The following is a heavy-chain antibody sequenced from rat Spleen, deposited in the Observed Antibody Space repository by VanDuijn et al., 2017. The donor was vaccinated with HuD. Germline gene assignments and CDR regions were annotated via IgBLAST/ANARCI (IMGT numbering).Heavy chain of an antibody. Sequence: EVQLVESGGGLVQPGRSLKLSCAASGFTFSSFSMAWVRQAPKKGLEWIATITSGGYNTYYPDSVKGRFTISRDNAKSNLYLQMDSLRSEDTATYYCTTLPGYSWGQGVMVTVSS. D-gene: IGHD1-4*01. CDR2: ITSGGYNT. CDR1: GFTFSSFS. J-gene: IGHJ2*01. V-gene: IGHV5-25*01. CDR3: TTLPGYS.